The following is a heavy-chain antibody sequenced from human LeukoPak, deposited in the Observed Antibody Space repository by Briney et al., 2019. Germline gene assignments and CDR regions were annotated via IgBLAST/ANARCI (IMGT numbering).Heavy chain of an antibody. J-gene: IGHJ4*02. Sequence: GGPLRLSCAASGFTFSNYAMSWVRQAPGKGLEWVSSISGGSESTAYAGSVKGRLTISRDNSKNMLYMQMNSLRVEDTAVYYCAKELWSGYHNPFDSWGQGTLVTVSS. V-gene: IGHV3-23*01. CDR3: AKELWSGYHNPFDS. D-gene: IGHD3-3*01. CDR2: ISGGSEST. CDR1: GFTFSNYA.